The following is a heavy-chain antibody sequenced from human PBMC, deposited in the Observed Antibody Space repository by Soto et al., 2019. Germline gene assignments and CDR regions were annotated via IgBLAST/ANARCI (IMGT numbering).Heavy chain of an antibody. J-gene: IGHJ4*02. Sequence: SEPLSLTCAVSGGSISGTTYSWSWIRQPPGKGLELIVYIYDSGSTNYNPSLKSRVTISVDTSKNQFSLKLSSVTAADTAVYYFARGTGVTFWAVAGTWLDYWGQGTLVTVSS. V-gene: IGHV4-30-2*01. D-gene: IGHD6-19*01. CDR3: ARGTGVTFWAVAGTWLDY. CDR1: GGSISGTTYS. CDR2: IYDSGST.